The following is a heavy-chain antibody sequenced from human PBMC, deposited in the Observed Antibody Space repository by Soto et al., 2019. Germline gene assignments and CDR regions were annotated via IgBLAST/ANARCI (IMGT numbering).Heavy chain of an antibody. Sequence: GASGKVSCKASGYTFTSYGISWVRQAPGQGLEWMGWISVDDGDTNYAQNFQGRVTMSTDTSTSTAYMEMRSLRSDDTAVYYCARDQVAKWAPGSAMVNYYYGMDAWGQGTTVTV. CDR3: ARDQVAKWAPGSAMVNYYYGMDA. D-gene: IGHD5-18*01. V-gene: IGHV1-18*04. CDR2: ISVDDGDT. CDR1: GYTFTSYG. J-gene: IGHJ6*02.